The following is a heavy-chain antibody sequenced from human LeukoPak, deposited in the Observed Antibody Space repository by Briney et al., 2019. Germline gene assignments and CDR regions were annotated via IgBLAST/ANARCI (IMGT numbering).Heavy chain of an antibody. CDR2: IWYDGSNK. Sequence: GRSLRLSCAASGFTFSSYGIHWVRQAPGKGLEWVAVIWYDGSNKYYADSVKGRFTISRDNSKNTLYLQMNSLRAEDTAVYYCAKDLNGSGFGYWGQGTLVTVSS. CDR3: AKDLNGSGFGY. V-gene: IGHV3-33*06. J-gene: IGHJ4*02. D-gene: IGHD6-19*01. CDR1: GFTFSSYG.